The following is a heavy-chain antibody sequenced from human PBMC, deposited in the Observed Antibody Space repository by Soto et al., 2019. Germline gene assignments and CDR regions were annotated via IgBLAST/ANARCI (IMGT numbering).Heavy chain of an antibody. Sequence: GGSLRLSCAASGFTFSSYAMSWVRQAPGKGLEWVSAISGSGGSTYYADSVKGRFTISRDNSKNTLYLQMNSLRAEDTAVYYCAKARTSIGVLGGWYGGLDYWGQGTLVTVSS. V-gene: IGHV3-23*01. CDR2: ISGSGGST. J-gene: IGHJ4*02. CDR3: AKARTSIGVLGGWYGGLDY. D-gene: IGHD6-19*01. CDR1: GFTFSSYA.